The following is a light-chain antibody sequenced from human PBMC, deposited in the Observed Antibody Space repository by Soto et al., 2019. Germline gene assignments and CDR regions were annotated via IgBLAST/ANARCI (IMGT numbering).Light chain of an antibody. Sequence: DIQMTQSPSSVSASVGDRVTITCRASQGISTWLAWYQQKPGSAPKLLIYAASSLQSGVPSRFSGSGSGTYFTLTITSLQPEDFETYYCLQSDSFPHTFGQGTKLQIK. J-gene: IGKJ2*01. CDR1: QGISTW. CDR3: LQSDSFPHT. CDR2: AAS. V-gene: IGKV1-12*01.